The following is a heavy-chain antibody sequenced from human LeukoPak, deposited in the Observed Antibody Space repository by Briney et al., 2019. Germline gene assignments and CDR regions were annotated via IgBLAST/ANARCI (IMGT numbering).Heavy chain of an antibody. V-gene: IGHV1-46*01. CDR1: GYTFTSYG. Sequence: ASVKVSCKASGYTFTSYGIHWVRQAPGQGLEWIGVINPSGDGTSYPQKFQGRVTLARDTSTSTIYMELSSLRSEDTAIYYCAKETPNTGWFDPWGQGTLVTVSS. J-gene: IGHJ5*02. CDR2: INPSGDGT. D-gene: IGHD1-14*01. CDR3: AKETPNTGWFDP.